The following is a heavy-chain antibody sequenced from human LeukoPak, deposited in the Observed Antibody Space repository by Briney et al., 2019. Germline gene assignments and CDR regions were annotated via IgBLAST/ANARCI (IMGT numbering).Heavy chain of an antibody. D-gene: IGHD3-10*01. CDR2: ISSSSSYI. Sequence: GGSLRLSCAASGFTFSSYSMNWVRQAPGKGLEWVSCISSSSSYIYHADSVKGRFTISRDNSESTLLLQMSSLRVDDTAVYYCVKEHSTTWFVFDFWGQGTLVTVSS. J-gene: IGHJ4*02. CDR3: VKEHSTTWFVFDF. V-gene: IGHV3-21*01. CDR1: GFTFSSYS.